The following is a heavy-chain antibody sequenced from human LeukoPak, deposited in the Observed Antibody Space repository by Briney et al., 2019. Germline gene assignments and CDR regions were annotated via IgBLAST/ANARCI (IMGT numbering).Heavy chain of an antibody. CDR1: GYSFTSYG. J-gene: IGHJ4*02. CDR3: ARVSVEQAAAYFDY. D-gene: IGHD6-13*01. V-gene: IGHV7-4-1*02. Sequence: GASVKVSCKASGYSFTSYGISWVRQAPGQGLEWMGWINTNTGNPTYAQGFTGRFVFSLDTSVSTAYLQISSLKAEDTAVYYCARVSVEQAAAYFDYWGQGTLVTVSS. CDR2: INTNTGNP.